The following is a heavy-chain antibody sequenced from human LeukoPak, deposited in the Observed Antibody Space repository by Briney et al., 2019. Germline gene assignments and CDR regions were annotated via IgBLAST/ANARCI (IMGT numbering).Heavy chain of an antibody. CDR2: IWFDGSNR. J-gene: IGHJ5*02. CDR1: GFTFGKYG. CDR3: VRDYCSGGSCYENNWFDP. V-gene: IGHV3-33*01. D-gene: IGHD2-15*01. Sequence: GGSLRLSCTASGFTFGKYGMHWVRQAPGKGLEWVAVIWFDGSNRNHADSVKGRFTISRDNSKNTLYLQMNSLRVEDTAVYFCVRDYCSGGSCYENNWFDPWGQGTLVTVSS.